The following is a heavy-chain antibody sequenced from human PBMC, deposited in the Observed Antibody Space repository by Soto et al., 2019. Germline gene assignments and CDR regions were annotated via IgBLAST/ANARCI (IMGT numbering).Heavy chain of an antibody. Sequence: GGSLRLSCAASGFTFSSYGMHWVRQAPGKGLEWVAVIWYDGSNKYYADSVKGRFTISRDNSKNTLYLQMNSLRAEDTAVYYCARDPSSWRKYYYYGMDVWGQGTTVTVSS. V-gene: IGHV3-33*01. CDR2: IWYDGSNK. J-gene: IGHJ6*02. D-gene: IGHD6-13*01. CDR3: ARDPSSWRKYYYYGMDV. CDR1: GFTFSSYG.